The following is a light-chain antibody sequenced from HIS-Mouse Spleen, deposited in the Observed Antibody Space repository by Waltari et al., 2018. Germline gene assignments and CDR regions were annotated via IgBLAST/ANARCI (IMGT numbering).Light chain of an antibody. CDR3: SSYTSSSTLVV. Sequence: QSALTQPASVSGSPGQSITISCTGTSSDVGGYTYVPWYQQHPGKAPKPMIYDVSNRPSGVSNRFSGSKSGNTASLTISGLQAEDEADYYCSSYTSSSTLVVFGGGTKLTVL. CDR2: DVS. V-gene: IGLV2-14*03. CDR1: SSDVGGYTY. J-gene: IGLJ2*01.